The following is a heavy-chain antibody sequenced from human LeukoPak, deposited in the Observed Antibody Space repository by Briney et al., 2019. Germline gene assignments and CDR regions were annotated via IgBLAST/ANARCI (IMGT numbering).Heavy chain of an antibody. CDR1: GFTFSDYY. V-gene: IGHV3-11*04. D-gene: IGHD5-18*01. Sequence: GGSLRLSCAASGFTFSDYYMSWIRQAPGKGLEWVSYISSSGSTIYYADSVKGRFTISRDNAKNSLYLQMNSLRAEDTAVYYCASDHHGYSYGHPFDYWGQGTLVTVSS. CDR2: ISSSGSTI. CDR3: ASDHHGYSYGHPFDY. J-gene: IGHJ4*02.